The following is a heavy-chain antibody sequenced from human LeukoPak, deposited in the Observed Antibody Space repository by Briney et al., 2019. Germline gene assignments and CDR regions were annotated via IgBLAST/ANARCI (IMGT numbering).Heavy chain of an antibody. Sequence: GGSLRLSCAASGFSVSSFSMNWVRQAPGKGLEWVSHITWSNNIYYADSVKGRFTISRDNSKSTLYLQMNSLRAEDTAVYYCAKAAVTTRSGYTTASMDVWGQGTTVIVSS. CDR1: GFSVSSFS. CDR3: AKAAVTTRSGYTTASMDV. J-gene: IGHJ6*02. CDR2: ITWSNNI. D-gene: IGHD3-3*01. V-gene: IGHV3-21*05.